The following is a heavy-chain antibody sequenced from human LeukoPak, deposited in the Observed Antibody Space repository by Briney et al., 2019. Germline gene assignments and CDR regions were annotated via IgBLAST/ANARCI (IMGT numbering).Heavy chain of an antibody. D-gene: IGHD1-26*01. J-gene: IGHJ3*02. V-gene: IGHV3-23*01. CDR2: ICGSCGST. Sequence: QTGGSLRLSCAASGFTFSSYAMSWVRQAPGKGPEWVSGICGSCGSTYYADSVKGRFTISRDNSENTLYLQMNSLRAEDTAVYYCAKGRWEVNLSDAFDIWGQGTLVTVSS. CDR3: AKGRWEVNLSDAFDI. CDR1: GFTFSSYA.